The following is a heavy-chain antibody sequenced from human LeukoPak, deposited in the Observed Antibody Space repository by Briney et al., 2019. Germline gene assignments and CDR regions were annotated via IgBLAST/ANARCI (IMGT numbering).Heavy chain of an antibody. CDR2: ISGSGGST. CDR1: GFTFSSYA. J-gene: IGHJ4*02. CDR3: AKSIVLELPFYCNY. D-gene: IGHD1-7*01. V-gene: IGHV3-23*01. Sequence: QSGGSLRLSCAAAGFTFSSYAMSWVRQAPGKGLEWVSAISGSGGSTYYADSVKGRFTISRDNSKNTLYLQMNSLRAEDTAVYYCAKSIVLELPFYCNYCGQGTLVTVSS.